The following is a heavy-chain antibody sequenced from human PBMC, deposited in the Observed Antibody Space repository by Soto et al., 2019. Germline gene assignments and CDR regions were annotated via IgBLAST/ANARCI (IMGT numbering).Heavy chain of an antibody. Sequence: GESLKISCKGSGYSFTSYWIGWVRQMPGKGLEWMGIIYPGDSDTRYSPSFQGQVTISADKSISTAYLQWSSLKASDTVMYYCATRVHDYPGKYYYGMDVWGQGTTVTVSS. CDR2: IYPGDSDT. D-gene: IGHD3-16*01. V-gene: IGHV5-51*01. CDR1: GYSFTSYW. CDR3: ATRVHDYPGKYYYGMDV. J-gene: IGHJ6*02.